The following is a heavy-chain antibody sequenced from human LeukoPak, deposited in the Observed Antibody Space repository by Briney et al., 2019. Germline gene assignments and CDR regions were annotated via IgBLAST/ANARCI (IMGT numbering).Heavy chain of an antibody. D-gene: IGHD2-2*03. CDR2: IYHSGST. CDR3: AKVDIESDMDY. V-gene: IGHV4-30-2*01. J-gene: IGHJ4*02. CDR1: GGSISSGGYY. Sequence: SETLSLTCTVSGGSISSGGYYWSWIRQPPGKGLEWIGYIYHSGSTYYNPSLKSRVTISVDRSKNRFSLKLSSVTAADTAVYYCAKVDIESDMDYWGQGTLVTVSS.